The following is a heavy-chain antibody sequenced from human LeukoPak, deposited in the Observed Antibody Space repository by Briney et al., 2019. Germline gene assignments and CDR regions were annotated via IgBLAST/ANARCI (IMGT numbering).Heavy chain of an antibody. J-gene: IGHJ4*02. CDR1: GGSISSTTSY. Sequence: SETLSLTCAVSGGSISSTTSYWGWIRQPPGKGLEWIGRIYYSGSTFYNPSLKSRVTISVDTSKNQFSLRLSSVTAADTAVYYCARHGSTDYFDNWGQGTLVTVSS. CDR3: ARHGSTDYFDN. V-gene: IGHV4-39*01. CDR2: IYYSGST. D-gene: IGHD2-2*03.